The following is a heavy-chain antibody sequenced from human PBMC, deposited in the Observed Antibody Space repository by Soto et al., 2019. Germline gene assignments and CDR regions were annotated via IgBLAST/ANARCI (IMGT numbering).Heavy chain of an antibody. D-gene: IGHD3-16*02. CDR3: ARDRRIMITFGGVIAPFDY. J-gene: IGHJ4*02. CDR2: INHSGST. V-gene: IGHV4-34*01. Sequence: PSETLSLTCAVYGGSFSGYYWSWIRQPPGKGLEWIGEINHSGSTNYNPSLKSRVTISVDTSKNQFSLKLSSVTAADTAVYYCARDRRIMITFGGVIAPFDYWGQGTPVTVS. CDR1: GGSFSGYY.